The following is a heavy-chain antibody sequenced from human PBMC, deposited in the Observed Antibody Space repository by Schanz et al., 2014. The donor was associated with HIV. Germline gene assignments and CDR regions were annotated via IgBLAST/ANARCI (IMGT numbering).Heavy chain of an antibody. D-gene: IGHD4-4*01. CDR2: ISSSSSYI. V-gene: IGHV3-21*01. CDR3: ARVEGPPTFYYYYYGSDV. J-gene: IGHJ6*02. CDR1: GFTFSSYG. Sequence: VQLVESGGGVVQPGKSLRLSCVASGFTFSSYGMHWVRQAPGKGLEWVSSISSSSSYIYYADSVKGRFTISRDNSKNTLFLQMNSLRAEDTAVYYCARVEGPPTFYYYYYGSDVWGQGTAVTVSS.